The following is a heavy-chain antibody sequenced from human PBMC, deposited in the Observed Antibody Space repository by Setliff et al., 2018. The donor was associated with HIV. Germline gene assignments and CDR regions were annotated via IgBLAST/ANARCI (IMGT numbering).Heavy chain of an antibody. CDR3: ARGVTRDSIGYYRDEYFQH. J-gene: IGHJ1*01. CDR2: IIPIFGST. D-gene: IGHD3-22*01. V-gene: IGHV1-69*13. CDR1: GGTFSNYA. Sequence: SVKVSCKASGGTFSNYAISWVRQAPGQGLEWMGGIIPIFGSTKYAQKFQGRVTITADESTSTADMELRTLRSDDTAVYYCARGVTRDSIGYYRDEYFQHWGQGTLVTVSS.